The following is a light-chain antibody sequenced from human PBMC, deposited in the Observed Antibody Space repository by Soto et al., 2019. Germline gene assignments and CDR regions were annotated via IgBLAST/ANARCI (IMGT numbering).Light chain of an antibody. J-gene: IGKJ5*01. CDR2: AAS. CDR1: QSISSY. Sequence: IQMTHSPSSLSASVGDRVTITCXASQSISSYLNWYHQKPGKAPKLLIYAASSLQSGVPSRFSGSGSGTDFTLTISSLQPEDFATYYCQQSFDTLPITFGQGTRLE. CDR3: QQSFDTLPIT. V-gene: IGKV1-39*01.